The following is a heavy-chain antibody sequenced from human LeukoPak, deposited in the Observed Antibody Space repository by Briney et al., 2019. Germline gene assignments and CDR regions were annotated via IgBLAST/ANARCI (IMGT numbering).Heavy chain of an antibody. D-gene: IGHD1-26*01. J-gene: IGHJ4*02. V-gene: IGHV4-59*11. Sequence: ETLSLTCTVSGGSITSHFWSWIRQPPGKGLEWIGYIYHSGITNYNPSLKSRVTISVDTSKNQFSLELSSVTAADTAVYYCARDGYSGSSLFDSWGQGTLVTVSS. CDR1: GGSITSHF. CDR2: IYHSGIT. CDR3: ARDGYSGSSLFDS.